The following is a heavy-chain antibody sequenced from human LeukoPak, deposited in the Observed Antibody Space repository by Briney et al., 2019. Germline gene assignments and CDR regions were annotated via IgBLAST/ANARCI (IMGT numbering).Heavy chain of an antibody. V-gene: IGHV1-2*02. D-gene: IGHD1-1*01. CDR1: EYTFTGYY. CDR2: IKANSGGT. Sequence: GASVKVSCKASEYTFTGYYMHWVRQAPGQGLEWMGLIKANSGGTIYAQMFQGRVTMTRDTSISTAYMELSRLTSDDTAVYYCARVDGSAATGGDWGQGTLVTVSS. CDR3: ARVDGSAATGGD. J-gene: IGHJ4*02.